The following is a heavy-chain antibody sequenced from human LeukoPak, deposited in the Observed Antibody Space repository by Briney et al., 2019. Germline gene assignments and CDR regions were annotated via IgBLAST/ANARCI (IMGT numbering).Heavy chain of an antibody. Sequence: TGGSLRLSCAASGFTFSSYGMHWVRQAPGKGLEWVAVISYDGSNKYYADSVKGRFTISRDNSKNTLYLQMNSLRAEGTAVYYCAKNSPYSSGWLFDYWGQGTLVTVSS. CDR3: AKNSPYSSGWLFDY. CDR2: ISYDGSNK. D-gene: IGHD6-19*01. J-gene: IGHJ4*02. CDR1: GFTFSSYG. V-gene: IGHV3-30*18.